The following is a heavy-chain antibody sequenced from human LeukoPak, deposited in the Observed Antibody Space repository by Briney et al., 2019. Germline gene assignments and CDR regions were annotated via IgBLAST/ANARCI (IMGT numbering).Heavy chain of an antibody. CDR2: IYYSGIT. J-gene: IGHJ4*02. CDR1: GGSISTYY. Sequence: SETLSLTCAVSGGSISTYYWSWIRQPPGKGLEWIGYIYYSGITNYNPSLKSRVTISVDTSKNQFSLKLSSVTAADTAVYYCARAPAAGQLDYWGQGTLVTVSS. D-gene: IGHD6-13*01. V-gene: IGHV4-59*12. CDR3: ARAPAAGQLDY.